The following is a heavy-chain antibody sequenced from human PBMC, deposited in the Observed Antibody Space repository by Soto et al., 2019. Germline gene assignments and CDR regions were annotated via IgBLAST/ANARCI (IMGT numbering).Heavy chain of an antibody. CDR2: IYWDDDK. CDR1: GFSLSTSGVA. D-gene: IGHD3-16*01. V-gene: IGHV2-5*02. J-gene: IGHJ4*02. Sequence: QITLKESGPTLVKPTQTLTLTCTFSGFSLSTSGVAVGWIRQPPGKALEWLAVIYWDDDKRYSPSLKSRLTITKDTSKNQVVLTMTNMDPVDTATYYCTHVRGGTLVDYWGQGTLVTVPS. CDR3: THVRGGTLVDY.